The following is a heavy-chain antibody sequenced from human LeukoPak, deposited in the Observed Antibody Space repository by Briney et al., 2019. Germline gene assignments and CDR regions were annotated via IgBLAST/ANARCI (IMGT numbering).Heavy chain of an antibody. J-gene: IGHJ3*02. D-gene: IGHD6-6*01. Sequence: SGGSLRLSCAASGFTFSSYGMTWVRQAPGKGLEWVSYISSSGNTISYADSVKGRFTISRDNAKNSLYLQVISLRAEDTAVYYCARGPSIAARYDAFDIWGQGTMVTVSS. CDR3: ARGPSIAARYDAFDI. CDR1: GFTFSSYG. CDR2: ISSSGNTI. V-gene: IGHV3-48*03.